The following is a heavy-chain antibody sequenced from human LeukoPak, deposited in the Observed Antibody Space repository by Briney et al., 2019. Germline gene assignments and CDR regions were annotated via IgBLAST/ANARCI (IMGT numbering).Heavy chain of an antibody. D-gene: IGHD3-3*01. CDR1: GITFSSYG. V-gene: IGHV3-23*01. CDR3: AKGLDPSGYYFDY. Sequence: GGTLRLSCAASGITFSSYGMSWVRQAPGKGLEWVSSISSTGGTTYYADSVKGRFTISRDNSKNTLYLQMNSLRAEDTAVYYCAKGLDPSGYYFDYWGQGTLVTVSS. CDR2: ISSTGGTT. J-gene: IGHJ4*02.